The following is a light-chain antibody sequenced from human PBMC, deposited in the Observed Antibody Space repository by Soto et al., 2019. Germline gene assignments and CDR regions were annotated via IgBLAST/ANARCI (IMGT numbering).Light chain of an antibody. J-gene: IGKJ4*01. V-gene: IGKV3-15*01. CDR1: QSVSTT. CDR3: QQYKDWPLT. Sequence: EIVMTQSPATLSVSPGERATLSCMASQSVSTTVAWYQQKSGQAPRLLIYSASTRATGVPARFSGGGSGTDFTLTITSLQSEDFGVYYCQQYKDWPLTFGGGTKVDIK. CDR2: SAS.